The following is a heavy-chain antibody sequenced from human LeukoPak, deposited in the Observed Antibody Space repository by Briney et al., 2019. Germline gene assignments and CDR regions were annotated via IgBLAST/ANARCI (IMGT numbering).Heavy chain of an antibody. D-gene: IGHD2-15*01. CDR3: ARGDIVVVVAATPSYYGIDV. Sequence: SVKVSCKASGGTFSSYAISWVRQAPGQGLEWMGGIIPIFGTANYAQKFQGRVTITADESTSTAYMELSSLRSEDTAVYYCARGDIVVVVAATPSYYGIDVWGQGTTVTVSS. CDR1: GGTFSSYA. V-gene: IGHV1-69*01. J-gene: IGHJ6*02. CDR2: IIPIFGTA.